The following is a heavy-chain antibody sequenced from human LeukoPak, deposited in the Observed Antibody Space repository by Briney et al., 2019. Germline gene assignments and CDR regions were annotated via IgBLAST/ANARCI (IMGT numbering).Heavy chain of an antibody. CDR3: ARDRISSGYLYYFDY. Sequence: ASVKVSCKASGYTFTGYYMHWVRQAPGQGLEWMGWINPNSGGTNYAQKFQGWVTMTRDTSISTAYMELSRLRSDDAAVYYCARDRISSGYLYYFDYWGQGTLVTVSS. J-gene: IGHJ4*02. V-gene: IGHV1-2*04. D-gene: IGHD3-22*01. CDR2: INPNSGGT. CDR1: GYTFTGYY.